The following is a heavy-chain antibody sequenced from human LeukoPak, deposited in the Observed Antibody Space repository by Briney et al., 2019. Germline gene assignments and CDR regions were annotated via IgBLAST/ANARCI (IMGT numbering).Heavy chain of an antibody. V-gene: IGHV3-7*01. CDR1: GFTFSNYW. CDR2: INRDGSVK. Sequence: GGSLRLSCAVSGFTFSNYWVTWVRQTPGKGLEFVANINRDGSVKNYVGSVKGRFTISRDNAKNSLYLQMSSLRVDDTAIYYCARDPGSSSFDYWGQGTLVTVSS. D-gene: IGHD6-13*01. CDR3: ARDPGSSSFDY. J-gene: IGHJ4*02.